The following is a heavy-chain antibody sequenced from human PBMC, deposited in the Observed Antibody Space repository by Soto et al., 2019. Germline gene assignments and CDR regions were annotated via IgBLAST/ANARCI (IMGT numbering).Heavy chain of an antibody. V-gene: IGHV3-23*01. CDR3: ANPLGSESYLPFDY. J-gene: IGHJ4*02. Sequence: EVQLLESGGGLVQPGGSLRLSCAASGFTFSIYGLSWVRQAPGKGLEWVSAISGSGENTYYADSVKGRFTISRDNPTHTLYLQMNSLRAEDTAVYYCANPLGSESYLPFDYWGQGALVTVSS. CDR2: ISGSGENT. D-gene: IGHD3-10*01. CDR1: GFTFSIYG.